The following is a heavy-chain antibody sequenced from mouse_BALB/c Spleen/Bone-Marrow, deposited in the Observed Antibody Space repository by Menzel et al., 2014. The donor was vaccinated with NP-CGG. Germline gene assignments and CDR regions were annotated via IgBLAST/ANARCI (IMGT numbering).Heavy chain of an antibody. CDR2: ISPSTGYT. V-gene: IGHV1-7*01. D-gene: IGHD4-1*01. CDR1: GYTFTSYW. Sequence: VQLQQSGAELAKPGASVKMSCKASGYTFTSYWMHWVKQRPGQGLEWIGYISPSTGYTEYNQKFKDKATLTADKSSSTAYMQLSSLTSEDSAVYYCARSRTGTYFDYWGQGTTLTVSS. J-gene: IGHJ2*01. CDR3: ARSRTGTYFDY.